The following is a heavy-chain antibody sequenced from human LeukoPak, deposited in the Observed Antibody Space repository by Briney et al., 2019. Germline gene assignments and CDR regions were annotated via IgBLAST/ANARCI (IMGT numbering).Heavy chain of an antibody. V-gene: IGHV3-21*01. J-gene: IGHJ4*02. D-gene: IGHD3-22*01. CDR3: VRLRRNRDPSGFYYYYDY. Sequence: PGGSLRLSCAASGYTFSSFSINWVRQAPGKGLEWVSSISVSSNYIYYSDSVRGRFSISRDDATDSLYLQMNSLRAEDTAVYYCVRLRRNRDPSGFYYYYDYWGQGTLVTVSS. CDR2: ISVSSNYI. CDR1: GYTFSSFS.